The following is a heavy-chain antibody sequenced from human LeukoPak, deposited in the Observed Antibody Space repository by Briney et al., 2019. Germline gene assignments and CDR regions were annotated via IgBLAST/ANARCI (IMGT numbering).Heavy chain of an antibody. CDR1: GGSISSSSYY. D-gene: IGHD3-3*01. Sequence: PSETLSLTCTVSGGSISSSSYYWGWIRQPPGKGLEWIRSIYYSGSTYYNPSLKSRVTISVDTSKNQFSLKLSSVTAADTAVYYCARQPRVLRFLEWLLYSWFDPWGQGTLVTVSS. CDR3: ARQPRVLRFLEWLLYSWFDP. V-gene: IGHV4-39*01. CDR2: IYYSGST. J-gene: IGHJ5*02.